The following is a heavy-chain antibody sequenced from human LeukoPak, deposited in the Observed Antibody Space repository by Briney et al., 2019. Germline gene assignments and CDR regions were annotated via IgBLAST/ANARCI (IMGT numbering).Heavy chain of an antibody. CDR3: TREGYSSSWYESFDY. CDR1: GFTFGDYA. V-gene: IGHV3-49*04. Sequence: GGSLRLSCTASGFTFGDYAMSWVRQAPGEGREGVGFIRSKAYGGTTEYAASVKGRFTISRDDSKSIAYLQMNSLKTEDTAVYYCTREGYSSSWYESFDYWGQGTLVTVSS. D-gene: IGHD6-13*01. CDR2: IRSKAYGGTT. J-gene: IGHJ4*02.